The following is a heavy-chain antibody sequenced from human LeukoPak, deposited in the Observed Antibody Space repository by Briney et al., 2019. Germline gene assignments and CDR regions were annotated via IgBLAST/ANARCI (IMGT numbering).Heavy chain of an antibody. D-gene: IGHD3-9*01. V-gene: IGHV3-53*01. CDR1: GFTVSSNY. Sequence: TGGSLRLSCAASGFTVSSNYMSWVRQAPGKGLEWVSVIYSGGSTYYADSVKGRFTISRDKSKNTLYLQMNSLRAEDTAVYYCARGPAGRNILTDYYYFDYWGQGTLVTVSS. CDR3: ARGPAGRNILTDYYYFDY. CDR2: IYSGGST. J-gene: IGHJ4*02.